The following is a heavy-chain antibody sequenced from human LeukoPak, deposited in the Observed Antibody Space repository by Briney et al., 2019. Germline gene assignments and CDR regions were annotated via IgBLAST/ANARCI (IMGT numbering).Heavy chain of an antibody. V-gene: IGHV3-30-3*01. CDR2: ISYDGDTI. Sequence: GGSLRLSCAASEFTFSNCALHWVRQAPGKGLQWVAVISYDGDTIHYADSVKGRFIISRDNSKNTLYLQMNSLRAEDTAVYYCAREPLWATVKMYYFDYWGQGTLVTVSS. D-gene: IGHD4-17*01. CDR3: AREPLWATVKMYYFDY. CDR1: EFTFSNCA. J-gene: IGHJ4*02.